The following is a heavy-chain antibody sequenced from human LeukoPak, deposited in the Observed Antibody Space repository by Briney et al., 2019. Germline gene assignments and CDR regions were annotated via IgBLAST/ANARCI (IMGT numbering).Heavy chain of an antibody. CDR1: GFTFSSYW. CDR3: ARAPQRITYAFDI. J-gene: IGHJ3*02. V-gene: IGHV3-7*01. D-gene: IGHD3-3*01. CDR2: IKQDGSEK. Sequence: TGGSLRLSCAASGFTFSSYWMSWVRQAPGKGLEWVANIKQDGSEKYYVDSVKGRFTISRDNAKNSLYLQMNSLRAEDAAVYYCARAPQRITYAFDIWGQGTMVTVSS.